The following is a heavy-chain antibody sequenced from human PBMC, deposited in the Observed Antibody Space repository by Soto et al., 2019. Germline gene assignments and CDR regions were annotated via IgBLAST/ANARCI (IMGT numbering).Heavy chain of an antibody. CDR3: AKALGELSPESYDY. Sequence: QVQLVESGGGVVQPGRSLRLSCAASGFTFSYYAMHWVRQAPGKELEWVAVISYDGSEKYYADSVKGRFTISRDNSKNALSLQMKSLRADDTAVYYCAKALGELSPESYDYWGQGTLITVSS. CDR2: ISYDGSEK. V-gene: IGHV3-30*18. D-gene: IGHD3-16*02. J-gene: IGHJ4*02. CDR1: GFTFSYYA.